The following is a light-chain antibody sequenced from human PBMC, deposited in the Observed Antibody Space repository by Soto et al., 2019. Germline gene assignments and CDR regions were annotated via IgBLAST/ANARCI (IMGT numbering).Light chain of an antibody. CDR3: QSYDSCLSAS. CDR1: SSNIGAGYD. CDR2: GNS. J-gene: IGLJ1*01. Sequence: SVLTQPPSVSGAPGQRVTISCTGSSSNIGAGYDVHWYQQLPGTAPKLLIYGNSNRPSGVPDRFSGSKSGTSASLAITGLQAEDEADYYCQSYDSCLSASFGTGTKVTVL. V-gene: IGLV1-40*01.